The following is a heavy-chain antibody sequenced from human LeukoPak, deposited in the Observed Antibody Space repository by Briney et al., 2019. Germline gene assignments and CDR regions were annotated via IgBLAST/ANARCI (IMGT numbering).Heavy chain of an antibody. Sequence: ASVKVSCKASGYTFTSYAMHWVRQAPGQRLEWMGWINAGNGNTKYSQKFQGRVTITRDTSASTAYMELSSLRSEDTAVYYCATTVGTRYYFDYWGQGTPVTVSS. CDR1: GYTFTSYA. V-gene: IGHV1-3*01. CDR2: INAGNGNT. D-gene: IGHD1-1*01. CDR3: ATTVGTRYYFDY. J-gene: IGHJ4*02.